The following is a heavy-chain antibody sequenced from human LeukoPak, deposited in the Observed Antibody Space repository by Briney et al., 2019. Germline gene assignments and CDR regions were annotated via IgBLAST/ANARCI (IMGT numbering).Heavy chain of an antibody. D-gene: IGHD6-13*01. CDR1: GFTFGDYA. CDR2: IRSKAYGGTT. V-gene: IGHV3-49*03. Sequence: GGSLRLSCTASGFTFGDYAMSWFRQAPGKGLEWVGFIRSKAYGGTTEYAASVKGRFTISRDDSKSIAYLQMNSLKTEDTAVYYCTRDWEGRQQLVLFDYWGQGTLVTVSS. J-gene: IGHJ4*02. CDR3: TRDWEGRQQLVLFDY.